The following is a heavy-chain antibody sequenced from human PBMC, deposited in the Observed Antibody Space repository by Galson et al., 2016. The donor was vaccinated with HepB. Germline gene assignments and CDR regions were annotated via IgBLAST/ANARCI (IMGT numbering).Heavy chain of an antibody. D-gene: IGHD2-2*01. J-gene: IGHJ4*02. CDR3: AKDISALVLPAAMDY. Sequence: SLRLSCAASGFTFTNYALNWVRQAPGKGLEWVSGISGSGGSTYYADSVKGRFTISRDQSNNTLHLQMNSLRAEDTAIYFCAKDISALVLPAAMDYWGQGTLVTVSS. CDR1: GFTFTNYA. V-gene: IGHV3-23*01. CDR2: ISGSGGST.